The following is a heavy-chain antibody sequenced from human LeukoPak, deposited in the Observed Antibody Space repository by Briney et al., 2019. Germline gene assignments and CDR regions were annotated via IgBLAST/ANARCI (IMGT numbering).Heavy chain of an antibody. CDR2: INQDGSQK. CDR1: GFTFRSYW. Sequence: GGSLRLSCAASGFTFRSYWMPWVRQAPGKGLEWVANINQDGSQKYYVDSVKGRFTISRDNAKNTLYLQMNSLRGEDTAVYYCARTSLPRYDYDRGGKYWGQGTLVTVSS. CDR3: ARTSLPRYDYDRGGKY. D-gene: IGHD3-22*01. J-gene: IGHJ4*02. V-gene: IGHV3-7*01.